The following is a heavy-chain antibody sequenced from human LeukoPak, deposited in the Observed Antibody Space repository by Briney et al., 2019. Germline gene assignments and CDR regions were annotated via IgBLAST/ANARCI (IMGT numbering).Heavy chain of an antibody. V-gene: IGHV1-18*01. D-gene: IGHD3-22*01. CDR1: GYTFTSYG. J-gene: IGHJ6*03. CDR3: ARGATWQWDSSGYCYSGYYYYYMDV. Sequence: GASVKVSCKASGYTFTSYGISWVRQAPGQGLEWMGWISAYNGNTNYAQKLQGRVTMTTDTSTSTAYMELRSLRSDDTAVYYCARGATWQWDSSGYCYSGYYYYYMDVWGKGTTVTVSS. CDR2: ISAYNGNT.